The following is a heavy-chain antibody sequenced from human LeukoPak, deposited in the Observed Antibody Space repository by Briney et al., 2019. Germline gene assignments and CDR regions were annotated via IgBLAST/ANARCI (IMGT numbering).Heavy chain of an antibody. J-gene: IGHJ4*02. CDR2: ISGSGGST. CDR3: AKDLVKYYYGSGSFFDY. V-gene: IGHV3-23*01. CDR1: GFTFSSYA. D-gene: IGHD3-10*01. Sequence: GGSPRLSCAASGFTFSSYAMSWVRQAPGKGLEWVSAISGSGGSTYYADSVKGRFTISRDNSKNTLYLQMNSLRAEDTAVYYCAKDLVKYYYGSGSFFDYWGQGTLVTVSS.